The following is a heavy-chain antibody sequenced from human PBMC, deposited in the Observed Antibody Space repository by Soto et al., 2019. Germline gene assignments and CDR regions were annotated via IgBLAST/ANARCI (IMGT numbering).Heavy chain of an antibody. CDR1: GGSISSYY. V-gene: IGHV4-59*01. CDR2: IYYSGST. J-gene: IGHJ6*03. Sequence: SETLSLTCTVSGGSISSYYWSWIRQPPGKGLEWIGYIYYSGSTNYNPSLKSRVTISVDTSKNQFSLKLSSVTAADTAVYYCARADFWSGYEVGYYYYKDVWSKGNTVTVSS. D-gene: IGHD3-3*01. CDR3: ARADFWSGYEVGYYYYKDV.